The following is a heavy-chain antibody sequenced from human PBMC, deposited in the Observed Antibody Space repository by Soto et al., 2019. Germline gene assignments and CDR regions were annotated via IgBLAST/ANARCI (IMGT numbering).Heavy chain of an antibody. CDR3: TLSYGDSYYYYYGMDV. D-gene: IGHD4-17*01. CDR2: IHPGDSDT. Sequence: WIRQHPGKGLEWMGVIHPGDSDTIYSPSFQGQVTISADKSISTAYLQWSSLKASDTAMYYCTLSYGDSYYYYYGMDVWGQGTTVTVSS. J-gene: IGHJ6*02. V-gene: IGHV5-51*01.